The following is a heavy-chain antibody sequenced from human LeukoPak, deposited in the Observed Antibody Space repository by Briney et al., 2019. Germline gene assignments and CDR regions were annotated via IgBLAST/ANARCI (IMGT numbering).Heavy chain of an antibody. V-gene: IGHV4-59*01. J-gene: IGHJ3*02. Sequence: KASETLSLTCTVSGGSISSYYWSWIRQPPGKGLEWIGYIYYSGSTNYNPSLKSRVTISVDTSKNQFSLKLSSVTAADTAVYYRASTPRYSSGWYEGAFDIWGQGTMVTVSS. CDR1: GGSISSYY. D-gene: IGHD6-19*01. CDR2: IYYSGST. CDR3: ASTPRYSSGWYEGAFDI.